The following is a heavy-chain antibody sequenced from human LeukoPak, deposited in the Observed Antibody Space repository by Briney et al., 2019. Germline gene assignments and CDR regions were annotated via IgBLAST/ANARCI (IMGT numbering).Heavy chain of an antibody. CDR1: GFTFSSYG. V-gene: IGHV3-30*03. CDR3: ARWLAVAGKPIDY. Sequence: GRSLRLSCAASGFTFSSYGMHWVRQAPGKGLEWVAVISYDGSNKYYADSVKGRFTISRDNSKNTLYLQMNSLRAEDTAVYYCARWLAVAGKPIDYWGQGTLVTVSS. J-gene: IGHJ4*02. CDR2: ISYDGSNK. D-gene: IGHD6-19*01.